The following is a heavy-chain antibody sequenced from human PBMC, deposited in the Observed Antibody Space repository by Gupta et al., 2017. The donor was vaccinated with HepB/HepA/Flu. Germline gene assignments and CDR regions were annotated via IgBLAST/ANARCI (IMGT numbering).Heavy chain of an antibody. CDR3: AKDTRWELRGGFDY. V-gene: IGHV3-9*01. J-gene: IGHJ4*02. D-gene: IGHD1-26*01. CDR1: GFTFDDYA. CDR2: ISWNSGSI. Sequence: EVQLVESGGGLVQPGRSLRLSCAASGFTFDDYAMHWVRQAPGKGLEWVSGISWNSGSIGYADSVKGRFTISRDNAKNSLYLQMNSLRAEDTALYYCAKDTRWELRGGFDYWGQGTLVTVSS.